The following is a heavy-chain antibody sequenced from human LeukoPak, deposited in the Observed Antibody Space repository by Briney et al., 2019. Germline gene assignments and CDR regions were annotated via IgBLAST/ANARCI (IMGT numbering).Heavy chain of an antibody. CDR1: GFTFDDYG. Sequence: GGSLRLSCAASGFTFDDYGMSWVRQAPGKGLEWVSGINWNGGSTGYADSVKGRFTVSRDNAKNSLYLQMNSLRAEDTAIYYCAKNGDRGAYCTGGTCYPYFYYYMDVWGKGTTVTI. CDR3: AKNGDRGAYCTGGTCYPYFYYYMDV. J-gene: IGHJ6*03. V-gene: IGHV3-20*04. CDR2: INWNGGST. D-gene: IGHD2-15*01.